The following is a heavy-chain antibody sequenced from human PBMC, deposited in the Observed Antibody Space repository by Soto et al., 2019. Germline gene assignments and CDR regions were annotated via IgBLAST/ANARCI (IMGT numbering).Heavy chain of an antibody. V-gene: IGHV4-31*03. CDR2: IYYSGST. D-gene: IGHD2-2*01. J-gene: IGHJ5*02. CDR1: GGCISSGGYY. Sequence: LSLTCTVSGGCISSGGYYWSWIRQHPGKGLEWIGYIYYSGSTYYNPSLKSRVTISVDTSKNQFSLKLSSVTAADTAVYYCAVVVPAAMTGNWFDPWGQGTLVTVSS. CDR3: AVVVPAAMTGNWFDP.